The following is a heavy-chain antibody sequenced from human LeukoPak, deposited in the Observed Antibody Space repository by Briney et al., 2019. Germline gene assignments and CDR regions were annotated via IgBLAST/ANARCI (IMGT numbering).Heavy chain of an antibody. CDR2: ISSNGGST. J-gene: IGHJ5*02. Sequence: PGGSLRLSCAASGFTFSSYAMHWVRQAPGKGLEYVSAISSNGGSTYYANSVKGRFTISRDNSKNTLYLQMGSLRAEDMAVYYRAREYCSSTSCFEFDPWGQGTLVTVSS. CDR3: AREYCSSTSCFEFDP. V-gene: IGHV3-64*01. CDR1: GFTFSSYA. D-gene: IGHD2-2*01.